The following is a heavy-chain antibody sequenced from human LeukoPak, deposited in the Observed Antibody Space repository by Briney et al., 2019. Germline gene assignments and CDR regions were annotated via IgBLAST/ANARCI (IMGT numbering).Heavy chain of an antibody. J-gene: IGHJ4*02. CDR3: ATADWESFYFDS. Sequence: SETLSLTCTVSGGSVSRGGYYWNWIRPPPGKGLEWIGFTSYSEGTYYNPSLMSRITISVDISQNQFSLKMRDVTAADTAVYFCATADWESFYFDSWGQGALVAVSS. V-gene: IGHV4-31*03. D-gene: IGHD1-26*01. CDR2: TSYSEGT. CDR1: GGSVSRGGYY.